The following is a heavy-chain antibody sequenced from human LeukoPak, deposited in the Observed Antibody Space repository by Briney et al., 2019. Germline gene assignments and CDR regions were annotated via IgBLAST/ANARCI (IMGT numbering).Heavy chain of an antibody. CDR3: ARVFGDTLGWDYMDV. D-gene: IGHD2-21*02. CDR1: GFTFSSYW. J-gene: IGHJ6*03. CDR2: TRNKANSYTT. Sequence: PGGSLRLSCAASGFTFSSYWMIWVRQAPGKGLEWVGRTRNKANSYTTEYAASVKGSFTISRDDSKNSLYLQMSSLKTEDTAVYYCARVFGDTLGWDYMDVWGKGTTVTVSS. V-gene: IGHV3-72*01.